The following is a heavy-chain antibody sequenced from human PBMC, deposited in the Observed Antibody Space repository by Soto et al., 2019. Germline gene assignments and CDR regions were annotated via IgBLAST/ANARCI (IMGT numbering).Heavy chain of an antibody. CDR1: GFTFSGSA. Sequence: PGGSLRLSCAASGFTFSGSAMHWVRQASGKGLEWVGRIRSKANSYATAYAASVKGRFTISRDDSKNTAYLQMNSLKTEDTAVYYCTRRPATTGPRSDYWGQGTLVTVSS. J-gene: IGHJ4*02. D-gene: IGHD1-26*01. CDR3: TRRPATTGPRSDY. CDR2: IRSKANSYAT. V-gene: IGHV3-73*01.